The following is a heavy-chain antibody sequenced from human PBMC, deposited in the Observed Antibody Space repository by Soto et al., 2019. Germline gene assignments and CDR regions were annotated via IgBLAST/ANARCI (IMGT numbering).Heavy chain of an antibody. D-gene: IGHD2-15*01. J-gene: IGHJ4*02. Sequence: ASVKVSCKASGNTFRNYAMHWVRQAPGQSLEWMGWINTGNGNTKYSQKFQGRVTITRDTSASTAYMELSSLRSEDTAVYYCARDLGGWPDYWGQGTLVTVSS. CDR3: ARDLGGWPDY. CDR1: GNTFRNYA. V-gene: IGHV1-3*04. CDR2: INTGNGNT.